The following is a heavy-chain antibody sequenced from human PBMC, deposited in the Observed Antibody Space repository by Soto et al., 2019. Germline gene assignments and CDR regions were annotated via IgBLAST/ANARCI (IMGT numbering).Heavy chain of an antibody. Sequence: SETLCLTYTVSGGSISGGGCYWSWIRQHPGKGLEWIGYIYYSGSTYYNPSLKSRVTISVDTSKNQFSLKLSSVTAADTAVYYCARAHSPSYSRQYYYYYYYYMDVWGKGTTVTVSS. V-gene: IGHV4-31*03. CDR2: IYYSGST. CDR1: GGSISGGGCY. J-gene: IGHJ6*03. CDR3: ARAHSPSYSRQYYYYYYYYMDV. D-gene: IGHD6-13*01.